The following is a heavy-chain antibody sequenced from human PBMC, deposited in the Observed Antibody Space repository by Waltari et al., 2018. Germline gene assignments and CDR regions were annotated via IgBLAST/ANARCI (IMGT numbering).Heavy chain of an antibody. V-gene: IGHV3-NL1*01. J-gene: IGHJ4*03. CDR2: INGGRSST. CDR3: ANRNGLDS. Sequence: VQLVETGGGLVQPGGSLRLSCAASGFTFSRYAMQWVRQAPGQGLDWISGINGGRSSTYYAESVKGRFTISRDNSKNTLSLQLNSLRGEDTAVYYCANRNGLDSWGQGVVVTVSS. CDR1: GFTFSRYA. D-gene: IGHD3-16*01.